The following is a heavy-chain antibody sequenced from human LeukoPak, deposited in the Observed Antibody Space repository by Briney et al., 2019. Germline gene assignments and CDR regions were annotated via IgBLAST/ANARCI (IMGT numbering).Heavy chain of an antibody. CDR3: ARGRLAVAGTYYYYYYMDV. J-gene: IGHJ6*03. V-gene: IGHV1-69*13. CDR1: GGTFSSYA. D-gene: IGHD6-19*01. Sequence: GASVKVSCKASGGTFSSYAIGWVRQAPGQGLEWMGGIIPIFGTANYAQKFQGRVAITADESTSTAYMELSSLRSEDTAVYYCARGRLAVAGTYYYYYYMDVWGKGTTVTISS. CDR2: IIPIFGTA.